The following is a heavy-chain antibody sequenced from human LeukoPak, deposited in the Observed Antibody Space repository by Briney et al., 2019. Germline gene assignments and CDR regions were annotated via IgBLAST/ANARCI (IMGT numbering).Heavy chain of an antibody. J-gene: IGHJ6*02. V-gene: IGHV3-23*01. CDR2: ISGSGDIT. CDR1: GLTFSIYA. CDR3: AKVNTDILDYYYYYGMDV. D-gene: IGHD3-9*01. Sequence: TGGSLRLSCAASGLTFSIYAMSWVRQPPGRGLEWVSAISGSGDITYYADSVKGRFTISRDNFENTLDLQLNSLRAEDTAVYYCAKVNTDILDYYYYYGMDVWGRGTTVTVSS.